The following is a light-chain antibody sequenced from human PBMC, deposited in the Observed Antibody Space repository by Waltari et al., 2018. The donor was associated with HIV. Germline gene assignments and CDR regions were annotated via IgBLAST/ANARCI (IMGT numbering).Light chain of an antibody. V-gene: IGLV2-23*02. CDR2: EVS. CDR3: CSYAGSSSYV. Sequence: QSALTQPASVSGSPGQSITISCSGTSSDVGGFNLVSWYQQHPGKAPKLMIYEVSERPSGVSNRFSGSKSGNTASLTISGLQAEDEAEYYCCSYAGSSSYVFGSGTKVTVL. J-gene: IGLJ1*01. CDR1: SSDVGGFNL.